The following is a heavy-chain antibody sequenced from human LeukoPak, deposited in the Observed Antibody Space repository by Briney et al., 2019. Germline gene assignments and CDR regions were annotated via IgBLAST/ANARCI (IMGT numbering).Heavy chain of an antibody. CDR2: IRGSGGST. D-gene: IGHD3-22*01. J-gene: IGHJ4*02. Sequence: PGGSLRLSCAASGFTFSSYAMSWVRQAPGKGLEWVSSIRGSGGSTYYADSVKGRFTISRDNFKNTLYLQMNSLRAEDTAVYYCARDLYYYDSSGYPDYWGQGTLVTVSS. CDR1: GFTFSSYA. CDR3: ARDLYYYDSSGYPDY. V-gene: IGHV3-23*01.